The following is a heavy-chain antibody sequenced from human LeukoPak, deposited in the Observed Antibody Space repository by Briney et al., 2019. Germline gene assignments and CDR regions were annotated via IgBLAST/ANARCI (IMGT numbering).Heavy chain of an antibody. V-gene: IGHV3-30*18. CDR1: GFTFSSYG. CDR2: ISYDGSNK. CDR3: AKDLIDYADYVDTFDI. J-gene: IGHJ3*02. D-gene: IGHD4-17*01. Sequence: GGSLRLSCAASGFTFSSYGMHWVRQAPGKGLEWVSVISYDGSNKYYADSVKGRFTISRDNSKNTLYLQMNSLRAEDTAVYYCAKDLIDYADYVDTFDIWGQGTMVTVSS.